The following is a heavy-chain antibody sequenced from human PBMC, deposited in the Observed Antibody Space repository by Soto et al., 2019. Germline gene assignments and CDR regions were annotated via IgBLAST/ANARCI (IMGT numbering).Heavy chain of an antibody. J-gene: IGHJ1*01. CDR2: INGDGTST. D-gene: IGHD3-22*01. CDR3: ARDRISSDDYNEYFQN. CDR1: GPTFRSYW. Sequence: GGSLRLSCAASGPTFRSYWMHWVRQVPGKGLVWVSLINGDGTSTRYADSVEGRFTISRDNARNTLYLQMNSLRAEDTAVYYCARDRISSDDYNEYFQNWGRGTLVTVSS. V-gene: IGHV3-74*01.